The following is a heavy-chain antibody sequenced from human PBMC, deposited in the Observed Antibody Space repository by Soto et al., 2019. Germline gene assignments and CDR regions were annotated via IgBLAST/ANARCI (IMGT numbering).Heavy chain of an antibody. Sequence: PGGSLRLSCAASGFIFKMYWMHWVRQSPGKGLVWISRIYNDGTYSDYADSVRGRFTISRDNVNDTLYLQMNNLRAEDSGLYYCTRGPRTISTGTGAYWGQGTKVTVYS. CDR3: TRGPRTISTGTGAY. J-gene: IGHJ4*02. CDR2: IYNDGTYS. D-gene: IGHD3-10*01. V-gene: IGHV3-74*01. CDR1: GFIFKMYW.